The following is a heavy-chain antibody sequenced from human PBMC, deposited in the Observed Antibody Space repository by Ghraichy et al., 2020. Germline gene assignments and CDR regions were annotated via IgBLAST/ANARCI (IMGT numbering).Heavy chain of an antibody. D-gene: IGHD3-22*01. V-gene: IGHV4-59*01. Sequence: SETLSLTCTVSGGSISSYYWSWIRQPPGKGLEWIGYIYYSGSTNYNPSLKSRVTISVDTSKNQFSLKLSSVTAADTAVYYCASYDSSGKGDYWGQGTLVTVSS. J-gene: IGHJ4*02. CDR2: IYYSGST. CDR1: GGSISSYY. CDR3: ASYDSSGKGDY.